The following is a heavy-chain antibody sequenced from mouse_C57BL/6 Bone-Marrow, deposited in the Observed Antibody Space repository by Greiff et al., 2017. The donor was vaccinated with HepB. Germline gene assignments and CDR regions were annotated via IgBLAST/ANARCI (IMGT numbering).Heavy chain of an antibody. V-gene: IGHV5-17*01. D-gene: IGHD1-1*01. CDR3: ANYYGSSYDYAMDY. CDR1: GFTFSDHG. CDR2: ISSGSSTI. J-gene: IGHJ4*01. Sequence: EVHLVESGGGLVKPGGSLKLSCAASGFTFSDHGMHWVRQAPEKGLEWVAYISSGSSTIYYADTVKGRFTISRDNAKNTLFLQMTSLRSEDTAMYYCANYYGSSYDYAMDYWGQGTSVTVSS.